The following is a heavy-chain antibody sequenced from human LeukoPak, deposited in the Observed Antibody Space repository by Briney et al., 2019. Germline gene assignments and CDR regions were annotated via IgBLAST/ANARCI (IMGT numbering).Heavy chain of an antibody. CDR3: ARGSGSYDAFDI. CDR1: GGSVSSGSYY. D-gene: IGHD1-26*01. CDR2: IYYSGST. V-gene: IGHV4-61*01. J-gene: IGHJ3*02. Sequence: SETLSLTCTVSGGSVSSGSYYWSWIRQPPGKGLEWIGYIYYSGSTNYNPSLKSRVTISVDTSKNQFSLKLSSVTAADTAVYYCARGSGSYDAFDIWGQGTMVTVSS.